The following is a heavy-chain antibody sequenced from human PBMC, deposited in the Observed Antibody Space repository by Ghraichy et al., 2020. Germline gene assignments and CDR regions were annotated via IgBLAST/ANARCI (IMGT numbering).Heavy chain of an antibody. D-gene: IGHD6-25*01. Sequence: ASVKVSCKAAGYTFTGYYMHWVRQAPGQGLEWMGWINPNSGGTNYAQKFQGRVTMTRDTSISTAYMELSRLRSDDTAVYYCARRRRSSAYDAFDIWGQGTMITVSS. CDR1: GYTFTGYY. V-gene: IGHV1-2*02. J-gene: IGHJ3*02. CDR2: INPNSGGT. CDR3: ARRRRSSAYDAFDI.